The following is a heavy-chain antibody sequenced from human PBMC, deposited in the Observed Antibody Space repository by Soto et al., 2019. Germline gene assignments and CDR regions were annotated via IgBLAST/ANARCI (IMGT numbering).Heavy chain of an antibody. CDR3: AREFFYIGNCHTYFFHP. D-gene: IGHD1-7*01. V-gene: IGHV3-74*01. CDR1: AVTFKGYW. Sequence: GSLRLSCAASAVTFKGYWLHWVRHVPGKGLMWVAHISTDGTNTNYADSVKGRFTISRDNAKSTLFLEMNGLRDEDTAVYYCAREFFYIGNCHTYFFHPWGQGISVTVSS. CDR2: ISTDGTNT. J-gene: IGHJ5*02.